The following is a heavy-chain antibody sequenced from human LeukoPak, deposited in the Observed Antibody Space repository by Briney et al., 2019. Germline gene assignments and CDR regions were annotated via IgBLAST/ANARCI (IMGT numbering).Heavy chain of an antibody. J-gene: IGHJ5*02. CDR2: VGNKASSYAT. D-gene: IGHD3-9*01. CDR3: ARDRIDILTGPRWFDP. Sequence: GGSLRLSCAASGFTFSGSTMHWVRQASGKGLEWVGRVGNKASSYATAYAASVKGRFTISRDDSKNTAYLQMNSLKTEDTAVYYCARDRIDILTGPRWFDPWGQGTLVTVSS. CDR1: GFTFSGST. V-gene: IGHV3-73*01.